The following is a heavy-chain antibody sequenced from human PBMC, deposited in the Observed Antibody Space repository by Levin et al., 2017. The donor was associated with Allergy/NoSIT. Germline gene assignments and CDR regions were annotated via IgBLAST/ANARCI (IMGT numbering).Heavy chain of an antibody. CDR3: AKGAGGGYDALS. CDR2: ISYDGSNK. Sequence: GGSLRLSCAASGFTFSSYGMHWVRQAPGKGLEWVAVISYDGSNKYYADSVKGRFTISRDNSKNTLYLQMNSLRAEDTAVYYCAKGAGGGYDALSWGQGTLVTVSS. D-gene: IGHD5-12*01. V-gene: IGHV3-30*18. CDR1: GFTFSSYG. J-gene: IGHJ4*02.